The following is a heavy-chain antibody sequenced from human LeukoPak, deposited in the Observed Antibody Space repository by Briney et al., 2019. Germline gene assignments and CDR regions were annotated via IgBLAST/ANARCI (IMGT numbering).Heavy chain of an antibody. D-gene: IGHD3-22*01. V-gene: IGHV1-18*01. CDR1: GYTFTSYG. CDR3: ARRANYYDSSGYYYADYYYYMDV. CDR2: ISAYNGNT. J-gene: IGHJ6*03. Sequence: GASVKVSCKASGYTFTSYGISWVRQAPGQGLEWMGWISAYNGNTNYAQKLQGRVTMTTDTSTSTAYMELRSLRSDDTAVYYCARRANYYDSSGYYYADYYYYMDVWGKGTTVTVSS.